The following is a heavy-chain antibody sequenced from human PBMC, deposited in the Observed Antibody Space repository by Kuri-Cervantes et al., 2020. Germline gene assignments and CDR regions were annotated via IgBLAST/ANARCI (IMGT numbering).Heavy chain of an antibody. Sequence: ASVKVSCKASGYTFTSYGISWVRQAPGQGLEWMGWIGAYNGNTNYAQKLQGRVTMTTDTSTSTAYMELRSLRSDDTAVYYCARDKGGIAAAGTASGAFDIWGQGTMVTVSS. J-gene: IGHJ3*02. V-gene: IGHV1-18*01. CDR1: GYTFTSYG. CDR2: IGAYNGNT. CDR3: ARDKGGIAAAGTASGAFDI. D-gene: IGHD6-13*01.